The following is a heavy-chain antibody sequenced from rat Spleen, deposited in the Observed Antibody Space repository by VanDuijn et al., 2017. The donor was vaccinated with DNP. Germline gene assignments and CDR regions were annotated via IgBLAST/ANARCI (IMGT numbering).Heavy chain of an antibody. CDR3: AFSGTSYITVPHRFTS. CDR2: IWSNGGT. D-gene: IGHD1-2*01. J-gene: IGHJ3*01. Sequence: QVQLKESGPGLVQPSQTLSLTCTVYGLSLTSNSVSWIRQPPGKGLEWMGVIWSNGGTDYNSAINSRLSINRDTSKSQVFFKINSPQTQATAMYLCAFSGTSYITVPHRFTSWGQGTMVTVSS. V-gene: IGHV2-47*01. CDR1: GLSLTSNS.